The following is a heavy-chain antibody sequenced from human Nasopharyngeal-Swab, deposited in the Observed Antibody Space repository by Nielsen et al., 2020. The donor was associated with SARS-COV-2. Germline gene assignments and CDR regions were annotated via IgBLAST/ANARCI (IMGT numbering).Heavy chain of an antibody. V-gene: IGHV4-31*02. J-gene: IGHJ4*02. CDR3: ARENTYFDY. Sequence: RQAPGKGLEWIGYIYYSGSAYYYPSLKSRVTISVDTSKDQFSLKLSSVTAADTAVYYCARENTYFDYWGQGTLVTVSS. CDR2: IYYSGSA.